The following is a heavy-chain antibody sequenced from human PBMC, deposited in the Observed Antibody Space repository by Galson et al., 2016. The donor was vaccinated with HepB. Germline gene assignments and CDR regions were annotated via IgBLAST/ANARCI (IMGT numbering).Heavy chain of an antibody. J-gene: IGHJ4*02. CDR1: GYTFTSYD. CDR3: VRDGLAPRGENIAARTKIWTRKYYFDY. D-gene: IGHD6-6*01. CDR2: MNPNSGIT. V-gene: IGHV1-8*01. Sequence: SVKVSCKASGYTFTSYDINWVRQATGQGLEWMGWMNPNSGITGYAQKFQGRVTMTRSTSISTAFMELSSLRSEDTAVYYCVRDGLAPRGENIAARTKIWTRKYYFDYWGQGTLVTVSS.